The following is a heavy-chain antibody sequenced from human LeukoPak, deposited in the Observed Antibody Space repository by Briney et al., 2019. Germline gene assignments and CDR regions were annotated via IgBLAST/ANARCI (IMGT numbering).Heavy chain of an antibody. D-gene: IGHD2-8*02. CDR2: IEPNSGGA. J-gene: IGHJ6*03. CDR3: TRDSWSQIDYYYYMDV. CDR1: GYTFTVKF. Sequence: ASVKVSCKTSGYTFTVKFLHWLRQAPGQGLEWMGGIEPNSGGAVYGQNFRGRVTVTRDTSVSTAYMELSRLRSDDTAVYYCTRDSWSQIDYYYYMDVWGKGTTVIVSS. V-gene: IGHV1-2*02.